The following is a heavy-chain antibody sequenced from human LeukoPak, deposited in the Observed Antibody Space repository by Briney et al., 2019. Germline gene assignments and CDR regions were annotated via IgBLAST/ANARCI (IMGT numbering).Heavy chain of an antibody. CDR2: IYYSGST. V-gene: IGHV4-59*01. Sequence: SETLSLTCTVSGGSISSYYWSWIRQPPGKGLEWIGYIYYSGSTNYNPSLKSRVTISVDTSKNQFSLKLSSVTAADTAVYYCARVVARGAEGYYFDYWGQGTLVTVSS. CDR3: ARVVARGAEGYYFDY. J-gene: IGHJ4*02. D-gene: IGHD3-10*01. CDR1: GGSISSYY.